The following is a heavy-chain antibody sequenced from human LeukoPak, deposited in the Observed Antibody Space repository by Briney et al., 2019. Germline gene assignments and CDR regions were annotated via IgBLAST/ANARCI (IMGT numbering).Heavy chain of an antibody. CDR3: ARGLDGYAFAY. Sequence: PSETLSLTCTVSGYSISSGYYWGWIRQPPGKGLEWIGSIYHSGSTYYNPSLKSRVSISVDRSDRQFSLELTSVTAADTAVYYCARGLDGYAFAYWGQGILVTVSS. CDR1: GYSISSGYY. D-gene: IGHD3-16*01. CDR2: IYHSGST. J-gene: IGHJ4*02. V-gene: IGHV4-38-2*02.